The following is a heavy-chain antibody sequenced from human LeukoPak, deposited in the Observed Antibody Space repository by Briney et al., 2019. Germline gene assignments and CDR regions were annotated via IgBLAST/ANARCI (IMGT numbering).Heavy chain of an antibody. V-gene: IGHV4-38-2*02. Sequence: SETLSLTCTVSGYSISSVYYWGWIRQSPGKGLEWIGTIYHSGSTYYNPSLKSRVTISLDTSKNQFSLKLSSVTAADTAVYYCARESSGYSYGYVLLYYFDYWGQGTLVTVSS. CDR1: GYSISSVYY. J-gene: IGHJ4*02. CDR2: IYHSGST. CDR3: ARESSGYSYGYVLLYYFDY. D-gene: IGHD5-18*01.